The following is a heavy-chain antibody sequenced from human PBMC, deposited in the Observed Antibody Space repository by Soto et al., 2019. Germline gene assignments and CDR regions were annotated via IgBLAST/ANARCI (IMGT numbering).Heavy chain of an antibody. D-gene: IGHD2-2*01. Sequence: GGSLRLSCAASGFTFSSYAMSWVRQAPGKGLEWVSAISGSGGSTYYADSVKGRFTISRDNSKKTLYLQMNSLRAEDTAVYYCAKSWGYCSSTSCYAASYYYYYMDVWGKGTTVTVSS. CDR1: GFTFSSYA. CDR2: ISGSGGST. J-gene: IGHJ6*03. CDR3: AKSWGYCSSTSCYAASYYYYYMDV. V-gene: IGHV3-23*01.